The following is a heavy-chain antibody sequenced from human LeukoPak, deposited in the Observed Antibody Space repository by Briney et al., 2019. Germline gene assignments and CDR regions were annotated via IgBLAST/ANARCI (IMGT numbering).Heavy chain of an antibody. CDR1: GYTFTGYH. Sequence: ASVKVSCKASGYTFTGYHMHWVRQAPGQGLEWMGWINPNSGGTNYAQKFQGRVTMTRDTSISTAYMELSRLRSDDTAVYYCAREGSFSGLWDYWGQGTLVTVSS. D-gene: IGHD6-25*01. J-gene: IGHJ4*02. CDR2: INPNSGGT. V-gene: IGHV1-2*02. CDR3: AREGSFSGLWDY.